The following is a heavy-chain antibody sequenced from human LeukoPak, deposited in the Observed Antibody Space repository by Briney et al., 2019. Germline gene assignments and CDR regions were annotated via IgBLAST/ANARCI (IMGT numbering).Heavy chain of an antibody. Sequence: SETLSLTCAVYGGSFSGYYWSWIRQPPGKGLEWIGEINHSGSTNYNPSLKSRVTISVYTSKNQFSLKLSSVTAADTAVYYCARGRDDRSIMITFGGVITNWFDPWGQGTLVTVSS. D-gene: IGHD3-16*01. CDR3: ARGRDDRSIMITFGGVITNWFDP. CDR1: GGSFSGYY. V-gene: IGHV4-34*01. J-gene: IGHJ5*02. CDR2: INHSGST.